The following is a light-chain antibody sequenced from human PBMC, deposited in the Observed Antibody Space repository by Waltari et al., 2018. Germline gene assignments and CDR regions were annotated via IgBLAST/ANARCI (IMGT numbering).Light chain of an antibody. CDR2: GSS. Sequence: EIVMTQSPATLSVSPGDRATLSCRASQTVSTNLAWYQQKPGQAPRLLIYGSSTRAAGIPARFSGSGSGTDLTLSISSLQSEDFAVYYCQHYDNWPLTLGGGTKVEFK. CDR3: QHYDNWPLT. V-gene: IGKV3-15*01. CDR1: QTVSTN. J-gene: IGKJ4*01.